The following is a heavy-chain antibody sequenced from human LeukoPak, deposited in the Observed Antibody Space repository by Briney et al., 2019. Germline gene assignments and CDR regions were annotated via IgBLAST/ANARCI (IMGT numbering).Heavy chain of an antibody. D-gene: IGHD5-24*01. CDR2: FYYNGST. CDR3: ARHGMATIIN. V-gene: IGHV4-39*01. J-gene: IGHJ4*02. Sequence: PSETLSLTCTVSGGSISWTSYYWGWIRQPPGKGLELIGSFYYNGSTYYSPSLKGRATISAETSKNQFSLKLSSVTAADTAVFYCARHGMATIINWGQGTLVTVSS. CDR1: GGSISWTSYY.